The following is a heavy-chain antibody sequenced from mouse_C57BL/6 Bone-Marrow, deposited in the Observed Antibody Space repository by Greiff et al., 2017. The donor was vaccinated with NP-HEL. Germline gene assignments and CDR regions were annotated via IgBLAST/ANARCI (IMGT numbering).Heavy chain of an antibody. CDR1: GFNIKDDY. Sequence: EVQLQQSGAELVRPGASVKLSCTASGFNIKDDYMHWVKQRPEQGLEWIGWIDPENGDTEYASKFQGKATITADTSSNTAYLQLSSLTSEDTAVYYCTAYDYVSGFAYWGQGTLVTVSA. J-gene: IGHJ3*01. D-gene: IGHD2-4*01. CDR3: TAYDYVSGFAY. V-gene: IGHV14-4*01. CDR2: IDPENGDT.